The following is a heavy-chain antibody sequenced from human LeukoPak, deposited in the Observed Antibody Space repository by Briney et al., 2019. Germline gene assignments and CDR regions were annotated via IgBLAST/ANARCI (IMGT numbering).Heavy chain of an antibody. CDR1: GGSISSGDYY. D-gene: IGHD3-10*01. Sequence: SQTLSLTCTVSGGSISSGDYYWSWIRQPPGKGLEWIGYISYSGSTYYNPSLKSRVTISLDTSKNQFSLKLSSVTAADTAVYYCARAVDYYGSESYYKRWFDPWGQGTLVTVSS. V-gene: IGHV4-30-4*08. CDR2: ISYSGST. J-gene: IGHJ5*02. CDR3: ARAVDYYGSESYYKRWFDP.